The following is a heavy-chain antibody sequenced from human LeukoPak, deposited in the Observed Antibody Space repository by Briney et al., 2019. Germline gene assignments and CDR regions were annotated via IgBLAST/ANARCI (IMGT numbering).Heavy chain of an antibody. Sequence: PGGSLRLSCAASGFTFSSYSMNWVRQAPGKGLEWVSAISGSGGSTYYADSVKGRFTISRDNSKNTLYLQMNSLRAEDTAVYYCAKDGPGVAAGTRFDPWGQGTLVTVSS. CDR2: ISGSGGST. J-gene: IGHJ5*02. D-gene: IGHD6-13*01. CDR1: GFTFSSYS. CDR3: AKDGPGVAAGTRFDP. V-gene: IGHV3-23*01.